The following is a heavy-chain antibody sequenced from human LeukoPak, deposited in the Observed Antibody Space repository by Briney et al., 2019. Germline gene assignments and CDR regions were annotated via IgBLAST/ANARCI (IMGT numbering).Heavy chain of an antibody. CDR2: ITDSGNTI. V-gene: IGHV3-11*01. CDR3: ARSIGLTGGGVDV. D-gene: IGHD3-9*01. Sequence: GGSLRLSCAASGFTFSDYIMNWVRQAPGKGLEWVSYITDSGNTIHYADSVKGRFTISRDSAKNSLYLQMNSLRAEDTAVYYCARSIGLTGGGVDVWGQGTTVTVSS. CDR1: GFTFSDYI. J-gene: IGHJ6*02.